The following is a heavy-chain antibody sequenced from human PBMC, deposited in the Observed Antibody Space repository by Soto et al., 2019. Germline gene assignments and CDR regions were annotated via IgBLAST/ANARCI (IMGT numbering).Heavy chain of an antibody. V-gene: IGHV1-18*01. D-gene: IGHD4-4*01. J-gene: IGHJ4*02. CDR3: GRDGVAVTTGISGY. Sequence: QVQLVQSGAEVKKPGASVKVSCKASGYTFTSYSISWVRQAPGQGLEWMGWINVYNGNIKFAQKFQGRVNMTTDTSTSTVYMELRSLTSDDTAVYFCGRDGVAVTTGISGYWGQGTLVTVSS. CDR2: INVYNGNI. CDR1: GYTFTSYS.